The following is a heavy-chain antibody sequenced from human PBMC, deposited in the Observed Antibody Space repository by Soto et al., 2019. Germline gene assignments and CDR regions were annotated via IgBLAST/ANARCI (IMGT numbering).Heavy chain of an antibody. D-gene: IGHD3-3*01. Sequence: ASVKVSCKASGSTFTSYAMHWVRQAPGQRLEWMGWINAGNGNTKYSQKFQGRVTITRDTSASTAYMELSSLRFEDTAVYYCARGPATSRFLEWLLYGFDYWGQRTLVTVSS. CDR1: GSTFTSYA. V-gene: IGHV1-3*01. J-gene: IGHJ4*02. CDR3: ARGPATSRFLEWLLYGFDY. CDR2: INAGNGNT.